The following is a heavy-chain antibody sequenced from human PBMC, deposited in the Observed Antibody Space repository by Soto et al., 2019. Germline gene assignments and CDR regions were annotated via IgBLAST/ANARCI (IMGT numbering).Heavy chain of an antibody. J-gene: IGHJ4*02. CDR2: INPKSGGT. CDR3: ARSYVQSRPIEY. CDR1: GYTFNGNY. Sequence: ASVKISCKASGYTFNGNYLHWVRQAPGQRPEWMGWINPKSGGTNFPQRFLGRVTMTRDTSLSTAYMELNRLTSDDTAVYYCARSYVQSRPIEYWGQGTQVTVSS. V-gene: IGHV1-2*02. D-gene: IGHD3-10*02.